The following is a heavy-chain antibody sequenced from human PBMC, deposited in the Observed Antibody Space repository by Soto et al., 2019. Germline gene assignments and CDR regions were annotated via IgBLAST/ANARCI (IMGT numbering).Heavy chain of an antibody. CDR2: IYYSGST. D-gene: IGHD1-20*01. CDR1: GGSISSSSYY. Sequence: KTSETLSLTCTVSGGSISSSSYYWGWIRQPPGKGLEWIGSIYYSGSTYYNPSLKSRVTISVDTSKNQFSLKLSSVTAADTAVYYCAQGITGLIREYNWFDPWGQGTLVTVSS. V-gene: IGHV4-39*01. J-gene: IGHJ5*02. CDR3: AQGITGLIREYNWFDP.